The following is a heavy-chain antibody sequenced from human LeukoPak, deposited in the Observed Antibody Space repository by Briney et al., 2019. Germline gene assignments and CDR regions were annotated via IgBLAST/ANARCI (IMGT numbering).Heavy chain of an antibody. J-gene: IGHJ2*01. CDR1: GGSISSGSYY. CDR3: ARAPPGAGDFYWYFDL. V-gene: IGHV4-61*02. Sequence: PLQTLSLTCTVSGGSISSGSYYWSWIRQPAGKGLEWIGRIYTSGSTNYNPSLKSRVTISVDTSKNQFSLKLSSVTAADTAVYYCARAPPGAGDFYWYFDLWGRGTLVTVSS. D-gene: IGHD4-17*01. CDR2: IYTSGST.